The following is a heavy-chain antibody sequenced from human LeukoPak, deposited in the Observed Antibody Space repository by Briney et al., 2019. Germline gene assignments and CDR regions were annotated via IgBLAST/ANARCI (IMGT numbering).Heavy chain of an antibody. V-gene: IGHV1-69*13. CDR3: ARSTRQYSEEWLLGAFDI. J-gene: IGHJ3*02. CDR2: IIPIFGTA. Sequence: SVKVSCKASGGTFSSYAISWVRQAPGRGLEWMGGIIPIFGTANYAQKFQGRVTITADESTSTAYMELSSLRSEDTAVYYCARSTRQYSEEWLLGAFDIWGQGTMVTVSS. CDR1: GGTFSSYA. D-gene: IGHD3-3*01.